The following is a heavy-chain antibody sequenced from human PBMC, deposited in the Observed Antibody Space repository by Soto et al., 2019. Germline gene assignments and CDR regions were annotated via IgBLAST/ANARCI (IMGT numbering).Heavy chain of an antibody. CDR2: IYWNDDK. J-gene: IGHJ4*02. V-gene: IGHV2-5*01. Sequence: SCPTLVNPTQTLTLTCTFSGFSLSTSGVGVGWIRQPPGKALEWLALIYWNDDKRYSPSLKSRLTITKDTSKNQVVLTMTNMDPVDTATYYCAHTGGPNYDFWSGYPKDFDYWGQGTLVTVSS. CDR1: GFSLSTSGVG. CDR3: AHTGGPNYDFWSGYPKDFDY. D-gene: IGHD3-3*01.